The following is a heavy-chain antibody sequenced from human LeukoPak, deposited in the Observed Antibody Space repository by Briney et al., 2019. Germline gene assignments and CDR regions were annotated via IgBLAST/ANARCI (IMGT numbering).Heavy chain of an antibody. D-gene: IGHD6-19*01. CDR3: ARRQREWLNRPLDY. Sequence: KPGESLKISCKGTRYSFSTYWVACVRQMPGKGLEWMGIIYPGDSDTRYSPSFQGQVTISADKSISTAYLQWSSLKASDSAIYYCARRQREWLNRPLDYWGQGTLVTVSS. CDR1: RYSFSTYW. CDR2: IYPGDSDT. V-gene: IGHV5-51*01. J-gene: IGHJ4*02.